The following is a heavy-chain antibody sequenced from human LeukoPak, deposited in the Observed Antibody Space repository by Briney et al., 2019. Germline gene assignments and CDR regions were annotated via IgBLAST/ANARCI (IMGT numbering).Heavy chain of an antibody. J-gene: IGHJ4*02. CDR2: ISYDGSNK. Sequence: SCKASGYTFTSYYMHWVRQAPGQGLEWVAVISYDGSNKYYADSVKGRFTISRDNSKNTLYLQMNSLRAEDTAVYYCARSIAVAGTPFDYWGQGTLVTVSS. V-gene: IGHV3-30*16. CDR1: GYTFTSYY. CDR3: ARSIAVAGTPFDY. D-gene: IGHD6-19*01.